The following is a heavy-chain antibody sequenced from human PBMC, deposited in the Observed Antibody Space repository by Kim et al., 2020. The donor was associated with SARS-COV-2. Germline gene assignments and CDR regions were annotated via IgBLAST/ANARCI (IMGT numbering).Heavy chain of an antibody. CDR3: ARDAAAGIIDY. D-gene: IGHD6-13*01. Sequence: IYYADSVKGRFTISRDNAKNSLYLQMNSLRAEDTAVYYCARDAAAGIIDYWGQGTLVTVSS. J-gene: IGHJ4*02. V-gene: IGHV3-21*01. CDR2: I.